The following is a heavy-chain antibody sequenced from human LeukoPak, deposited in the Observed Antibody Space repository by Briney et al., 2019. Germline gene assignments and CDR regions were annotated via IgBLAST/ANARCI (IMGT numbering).Heavy chain of an antibody. D-gene: IGHD3-3*01. CDR2: INHSGST. J-gene: IGHJ5*02. CDR3: ARGCRYYDFWSGYYNWFDP. CDR1: GGSISGYY. Sequence: PSETLSLTCTVSGGSISGYYWSWIRQPPGKGLEWIGEINHSGSTNYNPSLKSRVTISVDTSKNQFSLKLSSVTAADTAVYYCARGCRYYDFWSGYYNWFDPWGQGTLVTVSS. V-gene: IGHV4-34*01.